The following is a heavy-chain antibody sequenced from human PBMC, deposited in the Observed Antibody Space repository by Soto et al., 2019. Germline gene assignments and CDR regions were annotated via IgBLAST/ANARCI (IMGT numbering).Heavy chain of an antibody. CDR1: GYTFTRSG. D-gene: IGHD6-13*01. J-gene: IGHJ5*02. Sequence: GASVKVSCKASGYTFTRSGISWVRQAPGQGLEWMGWISTYNGDTNYAQTFQGRVTMTTDTSTSTAYMELRSLRSDDTAVYYCARDKGSIAAAGRGWSWGKPSTHINWFDPWGQGTLVTVSS. CDR3: ARDKGSIAAAGRGWSWGKPSTHINWFDP. CDR2: ISTYNGDT. V-gene: IGHV1-18*01.